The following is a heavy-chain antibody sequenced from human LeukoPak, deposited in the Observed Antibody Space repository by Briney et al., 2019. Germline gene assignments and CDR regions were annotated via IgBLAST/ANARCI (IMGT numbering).Heavy chain of an antibody. V-gene: IGHV4-4*07. CDR2: IYTSGST. CDR1: GGSISSYY. CDR3: AREAAGPYYYYYYMDV. Sequence: SETLSLTCTVSGGSISSYYWSWIRQPAGKGLEWIGRIYTSGSTNYNPSLKSRVTMSVDTSKNQFSLKLSSVTAADTAVYYCAREAAGPYYYYYYMDVWGKGTTVTISS. J-gene: IGHJ6*03. D-gene: IGHD6-13*01.